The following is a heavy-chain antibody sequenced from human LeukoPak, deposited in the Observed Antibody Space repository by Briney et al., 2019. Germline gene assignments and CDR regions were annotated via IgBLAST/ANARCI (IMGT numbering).Heavy chain of an antibody. J-gene: IGHJ4*02. D-gene: IGHD2-21*01. V-gene: IGHV1-18*01. CDR1: GYTFTNYG. Sequence: GASVKVSCKASGYTFTNYGISWARQAPGQGLEWMGWISAYNGNTNYAQKLQGRVTMTTDTSTSTAYMELRSLRSDDTAVYYCARSSSVTIPGYYFDYWGQGTLVTVSS. CDR3: ARSSSVTIPGYYFDY. CDR2: ISAYNGNT.